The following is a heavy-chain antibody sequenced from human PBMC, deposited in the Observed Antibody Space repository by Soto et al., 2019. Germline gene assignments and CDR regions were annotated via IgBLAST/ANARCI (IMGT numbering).Heavy chain of an antibody. J-gene: IGHJ6*02. CDR2: ISNSGTDT. D-gene: IGHD3-10*01. CDR3: ARTKGYSSGRV. Sequence: QVQLVESGGGLVEPGGSLRLSCAASGFTFSDYHMTWIRQAPGKGLEWVSYISNSGTDTKYADSVKGRFTISRDNAKSSLYLQMNSLRVEDTALYYCARTKGYSSGRVWDQGTTVTVSS. V-gene: IGHV3-11*05. CDR1: GFTFSDYH.